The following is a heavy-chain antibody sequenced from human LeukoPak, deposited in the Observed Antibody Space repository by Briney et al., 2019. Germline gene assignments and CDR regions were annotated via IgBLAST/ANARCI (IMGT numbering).Heavy chain of an antibody. D-gene: IGHD6-13*01. CDR1: EFTFVRYA. Sequence: GGSLRLSCAASEFTFVRYAMNWVRQAPGKGLEWVSYISSSSFKIGYADPVKGRFTISRDNSKNSLYLQMDSLRVEDTAVYYCVRDPSYGSSWYYYMDVWGKGTTVTVSS. CDR2: ISSSSFKI. CDR3: VRDPSYGSSWYYYMDV. J-gene: IGHJ6*03. V-gene: IGHV3-48*04.